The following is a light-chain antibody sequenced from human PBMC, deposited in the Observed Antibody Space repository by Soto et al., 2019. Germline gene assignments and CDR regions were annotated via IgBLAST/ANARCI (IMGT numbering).Light chain of an antibody. CDR1: SSDVGGYNY. Sequence: QSALTQPPSASGSPGQSVTISCTGTSSDVGGYNYVSWYQHQPGKAPKLMIYDVSQRPSGVPDRFSGYKSGNTASLTVSGLQAEDEADYYCSSYAGRNNLVVFGGGTQLTVL. CDR2: DVS. V-gene: IGLV2-8*01. J-gene: IGLJ2*01. CDR3: SSYAGRNNLVV.